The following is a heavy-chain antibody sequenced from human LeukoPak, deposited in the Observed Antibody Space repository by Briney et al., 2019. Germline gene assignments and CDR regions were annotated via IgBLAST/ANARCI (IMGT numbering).Heavy chain of an antibody. Sequence: GGSLRLSCAASGFTFSSYGMQWVRQDPGKGLEWLAVLSSDGSHIYYADSVRGRFTISRDNSKNTLYLQMSSLRPDDTAIYYCAKAKDHGWEPFDYWGQGTLVSVSS. V-gene: IGHV3-30*18. CDR3: AKAKDHGWEPFDY. CDR1: GFTFSSYG. D-gene: IGHD6-19*01. CDR2: LSSDGSHI. J-gene: IGHJ4*02.